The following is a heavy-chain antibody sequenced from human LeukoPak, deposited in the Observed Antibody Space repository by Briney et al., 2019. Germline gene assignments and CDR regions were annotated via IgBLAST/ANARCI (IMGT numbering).Heavy chain of an antibody. J-gene: IGHJ3*02. V-gene: IGHV1-69*06. Sequence: ASVKVSCKASGGTFSSYAISWVRQAPGQGLEWMGGIIPIFGTANYAQKFQGRVTITADKSTSTAYMELSSLRSEDTAVYYCARGDSSGYYEGAFDIWGQGTMVTVPS. D-gene: IGHD3-22*01. CDR1: GGTFSSYA. CDR3: ARGDSSGYYEGAFDI. CDR2: IIPIFGTA.